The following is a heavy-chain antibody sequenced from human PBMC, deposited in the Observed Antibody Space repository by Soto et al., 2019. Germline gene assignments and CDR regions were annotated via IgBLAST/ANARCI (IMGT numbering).Heavy chain of an antibody. CDR1: GFTFSSYF. CDR2: ISGSTVST. J-gene: IGHJ4*02. V-gene: IGHV3-23*01. Sequence: GGSLILSCAASGFTFSSYFMSWVRQAPGKGLEWVSGISGSTVSTYYADSVKGRFTISRDNSKNTLFLQMNSLRAEDTAIYYCAKVRYSGTYWDSWGQGALVTVSS. CDR3: AKVRYSGTYWDS. D-gene: IGHD5-12*01.